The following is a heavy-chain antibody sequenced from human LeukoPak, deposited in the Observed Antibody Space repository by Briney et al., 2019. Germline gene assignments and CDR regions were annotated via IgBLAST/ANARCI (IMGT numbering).Heavy chain of an antibody. CDR3: AHRRVGGYYFDY. Sequence: SGPTLVEPTQTLTLTCTFSGFSLSTSAVGVGWIRQPPGKALEFVALIYWDDDKRYSPSLQSRLTITKDTSKNQVVLTVTNVDPDDTATYYCAHRRVGGYYFDYWGQGTLVTVSS. J-gene: IGHJ4*02. CDR1: GFSLSTSAVG. V-gene: IGHV2-5*02. CDR2: IYWDDDK. D-gene: IGHD6-13*01.